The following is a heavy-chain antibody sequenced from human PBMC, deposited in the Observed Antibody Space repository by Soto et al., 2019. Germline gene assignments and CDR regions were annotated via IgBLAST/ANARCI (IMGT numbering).Heavy chain of an antibody. Sequence: QVQLVQSGAEVKKPGASVKVSCKASGYTFTSYYMHWVRQAPGQGLEWMGIINPSGGSTSYAQKFQGRVTMTRDTSTSTVYMELSSLRSEDTAVYYCARDLAVVTAIHGPDYWGQGTLVTVSS. V-gene: IGHV1-46*01. J-gene: IGHJ4*02. CDR2: INPSGGST. CDR3: ARDLAVVTAIHGPDY. D-gene: IGHD2-21*02. CDR1: GYTFTSYY.